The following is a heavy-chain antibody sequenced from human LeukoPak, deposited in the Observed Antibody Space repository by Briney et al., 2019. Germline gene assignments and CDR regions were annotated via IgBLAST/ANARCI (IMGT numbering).Heavy chain of an antibody. Sequence: PSETLSLTCTVSGGFINSSSYYWGWIRQPPGKGLEWIGSIYYSGSTYYNPSLKSRVTISVDTSKNQFSLKLGSVTAADTAVYYCHGQLVFGGKRPGRRPRFDPWGQGTLVTVSS. J-gene: IGHJ5*02. CDR3: HGQLVFGGKRPGRRPRFDP. CDR1: GGFINSSSYY. D-gene: IGHD6-13*01. V-gene: IGHV4-39*07. CDR2: IYYSGST.